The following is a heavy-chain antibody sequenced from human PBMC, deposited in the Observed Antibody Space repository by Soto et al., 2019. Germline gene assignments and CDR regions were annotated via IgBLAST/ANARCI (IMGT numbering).Heavy chain of an antibody. CDR3: ARGTGSGSFWIDY. CDR2: ISSDGSTI. V-gene: IGHV3-30-3*01. D-gene: IGHD3-10*01. Sequence: QVLLVESGGGVVQPGTSLTLSCAASGFPFTSYAMHWVRQTPEKGLQWLTIISSDGSTIHYVDSVKGRFTISRDNSKNTVYLQMNSLRADDPAVYYCARGTGSGSFWIDYWGQGTLVTVSS. J-gene: IGHJ4*02. CDR1: GFPFTSYA.